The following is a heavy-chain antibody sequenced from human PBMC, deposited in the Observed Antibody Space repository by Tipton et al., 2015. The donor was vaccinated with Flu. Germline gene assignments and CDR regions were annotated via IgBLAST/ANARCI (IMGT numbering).Heavy chain of an antibody. D-gene: IGHD6-6*01. V-gene: IGHV4-38-2*01. Sequence: TLSLTCAVSGDSVSSDYFWYWIRQAPGKGLEWIAYIHRSGSSAYNLSLRSRVTISVDTSKNQFSLRLTSVTAADTAVYYCARHQSSSLLPFDYWDQGTLVTVSS. J-gene: IGHJ4*02. CDR3: ARHQSSSLLPFDY. CDR2: IHRSGSS. CDR1: GDSVSSDYF.